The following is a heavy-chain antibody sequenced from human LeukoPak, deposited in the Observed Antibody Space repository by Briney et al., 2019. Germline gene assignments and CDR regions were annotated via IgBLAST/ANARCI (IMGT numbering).Heavy chain of an antibody. J-gene: IGHJ6*03. CDR3: ARDPKRFSGGYMDV. Sequence: PGGSLRLSCAASGFTFSSYSMNWVRQAPGKGLEWIASISSSSSYIYYADSVKGRFTISRDNAKNSLYMKMNSVRAEDRAVYYCARDPKRFSGGYMDVWGKGTTVTVSS. V-gene: IGHV3-21*01. D-gene: IGHD3-3*01. CDR1: GFTFSSYS. CDR2: ISSSSSYI.